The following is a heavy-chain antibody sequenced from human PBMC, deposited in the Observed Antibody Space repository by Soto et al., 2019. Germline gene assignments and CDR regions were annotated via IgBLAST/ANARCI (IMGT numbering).Heavy chain of an antibody. Sequence: QVQLLQSGAEVKKPGSSVRVSCEASGGTFRTYAISWVRQAPGQGLEWMGEIIPIFDTVNFAQKFQGRVTITADESTTTVYMDLRSLRSEDTAVYYCAKGAVAGTPTSYYYYGMDVWGQGTKVTVS. CDR3: AKGAVAGTPTSYYYYGMDV. CDR1: GGTFRTYA. D-gene: IGHD6-19*01. V-gene: IGHV1-69*12. CDR2: IIPIFDTV. J-gene: IGHJ6*02.